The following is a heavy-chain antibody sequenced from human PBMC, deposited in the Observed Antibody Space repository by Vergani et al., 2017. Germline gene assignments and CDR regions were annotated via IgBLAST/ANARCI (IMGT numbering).Heavy chain of an antibody. CDR3: AREHEDTAMASLSSYYYYYGMDV. J-gene: IGHJ6*02. D-gene: IGHD5-18*01. CDR1: GYTFTGYY. Sequence: QVQLVQSGAEVKKPGASVKVSCKASGYTFTGYYMHWVRQAPGQGLEWRGWINSNSGGTNYAQKFQGRVTMTRDTSISTAYMELSRLRSDDTAVYYCAREHEDTAMASLSSYYYYYGMDVWGQGTTVTVSS. CDR2: INSNSGGT. V-gene: IGHV1-2*02.